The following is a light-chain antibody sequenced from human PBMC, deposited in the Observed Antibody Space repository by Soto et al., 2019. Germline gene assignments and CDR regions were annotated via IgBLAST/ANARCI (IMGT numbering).Light chain of an antibody. CDR2: RAS. V-gene: IGKV3-15*01. Sequence: EIVLTQSPGTLSLSPGERATLSCRASQTMRSSHLAWYQQKPGQAPRLLIYRASTMVTGIPARFSGSGSGTEFTLTISSLQSEDFAVYYCQHYDIWPLTFGQGTKVDIK. CDR1: QTMRSSH. CDR3: QHYDIWPLT. J-gene: IGKJ1*01.